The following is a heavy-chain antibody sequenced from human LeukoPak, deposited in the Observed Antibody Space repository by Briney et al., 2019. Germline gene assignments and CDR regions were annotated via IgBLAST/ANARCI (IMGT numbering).Heavy chain of an antibody. V-gene: IGHV3-48*04. Sequence: GGSLRLSCAASGFSFSSYSMNWVRQAPGKGLEYVSYISSGSGTIYYADSVQGRFTISRDNAKNSLYLQMNSLRAEDTAVYYCARGDEIFSDNWFDPWGQGTLVTVSS. CDR1: GFSFSSYS. CDR2: ISSGSGTI. J-gene: IGHJ5*02. CDR3: ARGDEIFSDNWFDP. D-gene: IGHD3-3*01.